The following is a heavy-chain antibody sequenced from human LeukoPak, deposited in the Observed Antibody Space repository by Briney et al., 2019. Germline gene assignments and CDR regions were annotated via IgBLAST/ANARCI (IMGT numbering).Heavy chain of an antibody. D-gene: IGHD6-13*01. J-gene: IGHJ3*02. CDR1: GFSFSSYE. CDR3: ARGSSSWYTVDAFDI. Sequence: GGSLRLSCAASGFSFSSYEMNWVRQAPGKGLEWVSHISSSGSTIYYADSVKGRFTISRDNAKNSVYLQMNSLRAEDTAVYYCARGSSSWYTVDAFDIWGQGTMVTVSS. CDR2: ISSSGSTI. V-gene: IGHV3-48*03.